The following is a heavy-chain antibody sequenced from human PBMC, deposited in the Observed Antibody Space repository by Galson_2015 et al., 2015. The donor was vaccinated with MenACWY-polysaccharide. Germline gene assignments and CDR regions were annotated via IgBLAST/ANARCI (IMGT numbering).Heavy chain of an antibody. Sequence: CAASGFTFSTYWMTWVRQAPGKGLEWVANIKQDGSEKYYVDSVKGRFTISRDNAKNSLYLQMNSLRAEDTAVYYCARDGGRTIGTTQRGYWGQGTLVTVSS. CDR1: GFTFSTYW. D-gene: IGHD1-1*01. CDR3: ARDGGRTIGTTQRGY. J-gene: IGHJ4*02. CDR2: IKQDGSEK. V-gene: IGHV3-7*01.